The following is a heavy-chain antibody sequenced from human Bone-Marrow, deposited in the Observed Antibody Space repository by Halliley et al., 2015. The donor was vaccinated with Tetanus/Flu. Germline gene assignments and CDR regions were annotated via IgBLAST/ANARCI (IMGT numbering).Heavy chain of an antibody. V-gene: IGHV4-59*08. CDR2: SYYGGST. CDR1: GGSIGSHF. Sequence: GLVKPSETLSLTCSLSGGSIGSHFWCWIRQPPGRGLEWIGCSYYGGSTYYNPSLKSPVAISTDTSKNQFSLSLSSVSATDTAVYYCATLGYTSGNSFDHWGQGTPITVSS. CDR3: ATLGYTSGNSFDH. J-gene: IGHJ4*02. D-gene: IGHD2-15*01.